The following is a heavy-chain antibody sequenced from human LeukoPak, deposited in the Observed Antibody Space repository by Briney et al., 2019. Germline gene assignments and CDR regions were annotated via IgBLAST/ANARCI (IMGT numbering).Heavy chain of an antibody. D-gene: IGHD3-22*01. J-gene: IGHJ4*02. CDR3: ARSEDYYDSSGRYDY. Sequence: SVKVSCKASGGTFSSYAISWVRQAPGQGLEWMGRIIPILGIANYAQKFQGRVTITADKSTSTAYMELSSLRSEDTAVYYCARSEDYYDSSGRYDYWGQGTLVTVSS. V-gene: IGHV1-69*04. CDR1: GGTFSSYA. CDR2: IIPILGIA.